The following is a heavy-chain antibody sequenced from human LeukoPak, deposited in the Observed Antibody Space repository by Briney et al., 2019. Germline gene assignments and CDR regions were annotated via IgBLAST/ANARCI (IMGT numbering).Heavy chain of an antibody. Sequence: GGSLRLSCAASGCTFSGYAMHWVRQAPGKGLEWVAVISNDGSNKYYADSVKGRFTISRDNSKNTLYLQMDSLRAEDTAVYYCAKKKQLGTGDAFDIWGQGTMVTVSS. V-gene: IGHV3-30*04. CDR2: ISNDGSNK. CDR3: AKKKQLGTGDAFDI. D-gene: IGHD5-18*01. J-gene: IGHJ3*02. CDR1: GCTFSGYA.